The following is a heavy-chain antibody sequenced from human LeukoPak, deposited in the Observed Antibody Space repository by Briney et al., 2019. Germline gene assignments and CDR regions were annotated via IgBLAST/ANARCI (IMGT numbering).Heavy chain of an antibody. D-gene: IGHD6-13*01. V-gene: IGHV3-30*02. J-gene: IGHJ4*02. CDR1: GFTSGSSG. CDR2: VRNDGTTK. Sequence: GGSLRLSCTASGFTSGSSGMHWVRPAPGKGLEWVAFVRNDGTTKYYAKSVKGRSTISRDDSKNTLYLHVSSLRAEDTAVYYCASRIATSFEYWGPGTLVTVSS. CDR3: ASRIATSFEY.